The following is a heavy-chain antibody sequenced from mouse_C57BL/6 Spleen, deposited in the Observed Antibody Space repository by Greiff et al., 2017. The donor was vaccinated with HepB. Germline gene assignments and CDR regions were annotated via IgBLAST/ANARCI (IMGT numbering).Heavy chain of an antibody. Sequence: EVQLQQSGAELVKPGASVKLSCTASGFNIKDYYMPWVKQRTEQGLEWIGRIDPGDGETKYAAKFKGKATITGDTASNTAYLQLSSLTSEDTAVYYCARDDDCAPVVFDDWGQGTTLTVSS. CDR3: ARDDDCAPVVFDD. J-gene: IGHJ2*01. CDR1: GFNIKDYY. V-gene: IGHV14-2*01. CDR2: IDPGDGET. D-gene: IGHD2-3*01.